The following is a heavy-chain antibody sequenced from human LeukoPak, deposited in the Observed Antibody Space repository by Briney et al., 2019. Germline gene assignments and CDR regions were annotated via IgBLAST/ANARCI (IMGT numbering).Heavy chain of an antibody. D-gene: IGHD6-13*01. Sequence: TSETLSLTCAVSGGSISSSNWWSWVRQPPGKGLEWIGEIYHSGSTNYNPSLKSRVTISVDKSKNQFSLKLSSVTAADTAVYYCARPAAGTDFWYFDLWGRGTLVTVSS. J-gene: IGHJ2*01. CDR2: IYHSGST. CDR3: ARPAAGTDFWYFDL. CDR1: GGSISSSNW. V-gene: IGHV4-4*02.